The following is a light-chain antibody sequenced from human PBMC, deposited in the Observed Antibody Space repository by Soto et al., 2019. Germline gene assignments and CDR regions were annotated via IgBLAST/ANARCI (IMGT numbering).Light chain of an antibody. CDR2: EVS. CDR3: SSYTSSSPDV. V-gene: IGLV2-14*01. CDR1: SSDVGGYNY. J-gene: IGLJ1*01. Sequence: QPVLTQPASVSGSPGQSITISCTGTSSDVGGYNYVSWYQQHPGKAPKLMIYEVSNRPSGVSNRFSGSKSGNTASLTISGLQAEDEADYYCSSYTSSSPDVFGTGTKVTVL.